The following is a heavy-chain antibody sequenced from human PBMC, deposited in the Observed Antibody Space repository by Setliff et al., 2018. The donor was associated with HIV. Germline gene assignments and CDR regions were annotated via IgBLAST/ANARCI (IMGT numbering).Heavy chain of an antibody. Sequence: SETLSLTCTVSGGSVTSYYWSWIRQSPEKGLEWIGYIYHTGITNYNPSLKSRLSTSIDTSKNQFSLKLTSVTAADTAVYYCARHRYSSSINWFDPWGQGTLVTVSS. D-gene: IGHD6-13*01. V-gene: IGHV4-59*08. CDR3: ARHRYSSSINWFDP. J-gene: IGHJ5*02. CDR1: GGSVTSYY. CDR2: IYHTGIT.